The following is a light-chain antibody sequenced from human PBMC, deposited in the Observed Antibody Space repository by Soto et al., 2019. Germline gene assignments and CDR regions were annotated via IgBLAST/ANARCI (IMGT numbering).Light chain of an antibody. J-gene: IGKJ2*02. Sequence: DIQMTQSPSSLSASVGDRVTITCRASQSISSYLNWYQQKPGKAPKLLIYAASSLQSGVPSRFSCSGSGTDFTLTISSLQPEDFATYYCQQSYSTLWTFGQGTKMEIK. CDR2: AAS. CDR1: QSISSY. CDR3: QQSYSTLWT. V-gene: IGKV1-39*01.